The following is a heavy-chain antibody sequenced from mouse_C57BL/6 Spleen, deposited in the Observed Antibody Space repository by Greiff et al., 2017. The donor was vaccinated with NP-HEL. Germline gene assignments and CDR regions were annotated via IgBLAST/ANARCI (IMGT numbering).Heavy chain of an antibody. CDR1: GFNIKDDY. V-gene: IGHV14-4*01. CDR3: TFTTVVEGYFDV. CDR2: IDPENGDT. J-gene: IGHJ1*03. Sequence: EVQLQQSGAELVRPGASVKLSCTASGFNIKDDYMHWVKQRPEQGLEWIGWIDPENGDTEYASKFQGKATITADTSSNTAYLQLSSLTSEDTAVYYCTFTTVVEGYFDVWGTGTTVTVSS. D-gene: IGHD1-1*01.